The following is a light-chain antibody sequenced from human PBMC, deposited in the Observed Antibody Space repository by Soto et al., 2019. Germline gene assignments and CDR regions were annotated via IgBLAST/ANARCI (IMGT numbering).Light chain of an antibody. J-gene: IGLJ2*01. V-gene: IGLV1-40*01. CDR1: SSNIGTGYD. CDR3: QSYDNTLSSSQVV. CDR2: GNN. Sequence: QSVLTQPPSVSGAPGQTVTISCTGSSSNIGTGYDVHWYQQLPGTAPKLLILGNNNRPSGVPDRFSGSKSGTSASLAITGLQTGDEADYYCQSYDNTLSSSQVVFGGGTKLTVL.